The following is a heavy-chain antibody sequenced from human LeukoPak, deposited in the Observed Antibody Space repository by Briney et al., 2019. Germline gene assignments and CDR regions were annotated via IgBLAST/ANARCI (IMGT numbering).Heavy chain of an antibody. D-gene: IGHD5-18*01. CDR2: INPSGGST. CDR1: GYTFTSYY. Sequence: ASVEVSCKASGYTFTSYYMHWVRQAPGEGLEWMGIINPSGGSTSYAQKFQGRVTMTRDMSTSTVYMELSSLRSEDTAVYYCARDNGGTAMAYYYYYYMDVWGKGTTVTNSS. CDR3: ARDNGGTAMAYYYYYYMDV. J-gene: IGHJ6*03. V-gene: IGHV1-46*01.